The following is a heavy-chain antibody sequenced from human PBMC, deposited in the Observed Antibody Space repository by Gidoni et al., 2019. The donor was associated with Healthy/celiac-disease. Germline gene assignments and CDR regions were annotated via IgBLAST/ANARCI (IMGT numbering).Heavy chain of an antibody. J-gene: IGHJ3*02. V-gene: IGHV3-23*01. CDR3: AKVPRGGFYIAFDI. CDR2: ISNGGGSK. Sequence: DVQLLESWGSLLQPAGCVSLPFTASGCTFNNYAMSWVRQAQGKGLEWGLVISNGGGSKSYDESVKGRLTISRDFSKNTVYLQMNSLRAEDTAVYYCAKVPRGGFYIAFDIWGQGTMVTVSS. CDR1: GCTFNNYA. D-gene: IGHD2-15*01.